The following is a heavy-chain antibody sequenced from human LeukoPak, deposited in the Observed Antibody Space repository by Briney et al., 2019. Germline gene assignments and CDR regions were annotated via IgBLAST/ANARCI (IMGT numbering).Heavy chain of an antibody. CDR1: GYIFSNYW. CDR3: ARRGIAAADPLDY. D-gene: IGHD6-13*01. CDR2: IYPGDSDT. J-gene: IGHJ4*02. V-gene: IGHV5-51*01. Sequence: GESLKISCKGSGYIFSNYWINWVRQMPGKGLEWMGIIYPGDSDTRYSPSFQGQVTISADKSISTAYLQWNSLKASDTAMYYCARRGIAAADPLDYWGQGTLVTVSS.